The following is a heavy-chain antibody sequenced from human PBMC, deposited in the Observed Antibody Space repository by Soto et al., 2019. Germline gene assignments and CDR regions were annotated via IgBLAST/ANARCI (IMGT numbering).Heavy chain of an antibody. J-gene: IGHJ5*02. D-gene: IGHD3-9*01. CDR1: GGSFSGYY. CDR3: ARRLYYDILTGYYKRVNWFDP. CDR2: INHSGST. Sequence: QVQLQQWGAGLLKPSETLSLTCAVYGGSFSGYYWSWIRQPPGKGLEWIGEINHSGSTNYNPSLKSRVTISVDTSKNQFSLKLSSVTAADTAVYYCARRLYYDILTGYYKRVNWFDPWGQGTLVTVSS. V-gene: IGHV4-34*01.